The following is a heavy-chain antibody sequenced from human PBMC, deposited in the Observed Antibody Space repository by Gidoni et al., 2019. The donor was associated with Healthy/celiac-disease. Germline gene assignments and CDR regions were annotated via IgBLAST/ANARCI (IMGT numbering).Heavy chain of an antibody. CDR2: IWYDGSNK. Sequence: QVQLVASGGGVVQPGRSLRLSCAASGFPFSSYGMHWVRQAPGKGLAWVAVIWYDGSNKYYADSVKGRFTISRDNSKNTLYLQMNSLRAEDTAVYYCARVRPPYGGNSNWFDPWGQGTLVTVSS. V-gene: IGHV3-33*01. D-gene: IGHD2-21*02. CDR1: GFPFSSYG. J-gene: IGHJ5*02. CDR3: ARVRPPYGGNSNWFDP.